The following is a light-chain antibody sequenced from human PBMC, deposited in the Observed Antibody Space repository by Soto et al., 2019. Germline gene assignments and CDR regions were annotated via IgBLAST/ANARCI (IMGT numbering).Light chain of an antibody. J-gene: IGLJ1*01. V-gene: IGLV2-14*01. Sequence: QSVLTQPASVSGSPGQSITISCTGTSSDVGGYNFVSWYQQHPDKAHKLMIYDVTNRPSGVSNRFSGSKSGNTASLTISGFQVEDEADYYCSSYTSISTYVFGTGTKVTVL. CDR3: SSYTSISTYV. CDR1: SSDVGGYNF. CDR2: DVT.